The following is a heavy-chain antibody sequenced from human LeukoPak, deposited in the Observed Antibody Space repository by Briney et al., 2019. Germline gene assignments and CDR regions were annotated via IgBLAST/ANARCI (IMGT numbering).Heavy chain of an antibody. J-gene: IGHJ3*02. CDR1: GYTLTELS. Sequence: ASAKVSCKVSGYTLTELSIHWVRQAPGKGLEWMGGFDPEDGETIYAQKFQGRVTMTEDTSTDTAYMELSSLRSEDTAVYYCATASWREGHGGAFDIWGQGTMVTVSS. V-gene: IGHV1-24*01. CDR2: FDPEDGET. D-gene: IGHD6-13*01. CDR3: ATASWREGHGGAFDI.